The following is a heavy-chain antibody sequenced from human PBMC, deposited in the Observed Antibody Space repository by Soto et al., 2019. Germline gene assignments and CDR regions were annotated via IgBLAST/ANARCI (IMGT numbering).Heavy chain of an antibody. V-gene: IGHV4-34*01. CDR2: INHSGST. J-gene: IGHJ6*02. CDR3: AREANLSGNYYYGMDV. D-gene: IGHD2-8*01. CDR1: GWSFRGYY. Sequence: PSETLSLTCAFHGWSFRGYYWRWIPQPPGKGLEWIGEINHSGSTNYNPSLKSRVTISVDTSKNQFSLKLSSVTAADTAVYYCAREANLSGNYYYGMDVWGQGTTVTVSS.